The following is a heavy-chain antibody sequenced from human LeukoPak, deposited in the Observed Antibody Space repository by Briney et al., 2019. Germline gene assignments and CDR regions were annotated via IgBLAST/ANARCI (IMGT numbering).Heavy chain of an antibody. CDR3: ARGVYDRAYYYYYGMDV. CDR2: IYYSGST. J-gene: IGHJ6*02. V-gene: IGHV4-30-4*01. CDR1: GGSISSGDYY. Sequence: SGPTLVNPTQTLSLTCTVSGGSISSGDYYWSWIRQPPGKGLEWIGYIYYSGSTYYNPSLKSRVTISVDTSKNQFSLKLSSVTAADTAVYYCARGVYDRAYYYYYGMDVWGQGTTVTVSS. D-gene: IGHD1-14*01.